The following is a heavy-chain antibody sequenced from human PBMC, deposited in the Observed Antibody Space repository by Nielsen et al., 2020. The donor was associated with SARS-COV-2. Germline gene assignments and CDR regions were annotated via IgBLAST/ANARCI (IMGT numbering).Heavy chain of an antibody. CDR2: IYYSGST. D-gene: IGHD3-10*01. J-gene: IGHJ5*02. CDR1: SGSISSGCYY. CDR3: AREWRVWYGSGSYSWFDP. Sequence: SQSLSPTCTLSSGSISSGCYYWSWIRHHPGKGLEWFGYIYYSGSTYYNPSAKSRVTISVDTSKNQFSLKLSSVTAADTAVYYCAREWRVWYGSGSYSWFDPWGQGTLVTVSS. V-gene: IGHV4-31*03.